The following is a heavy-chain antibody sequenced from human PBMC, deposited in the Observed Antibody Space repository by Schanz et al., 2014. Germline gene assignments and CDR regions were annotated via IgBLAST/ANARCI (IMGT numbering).Heavy chain of an antibody. J-gene: IGHJ4*02. CDR1: GFTFNNYG. CDR3: ARGGADSAMAHEY. Sequence: QVQLVESGGGVVRPGRSLRLSCAASGFTFNNYGMHWVRQAPGKGLEWVAVIWYDGTDRYYADSVKGRFTISRDNSKNTLYLQMTSLRVEDTAVYYCARGGADSAMAHEYWGRGTLVTVSS. V-gene: IGHV3-33*01. D-gene: IGHD5-18*01. CDR2: IWYDGTDR.